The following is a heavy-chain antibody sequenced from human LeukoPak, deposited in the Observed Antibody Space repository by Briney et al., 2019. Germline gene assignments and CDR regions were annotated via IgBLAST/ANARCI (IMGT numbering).Heavy chain of an antibody. CDR1: GFAVINNY. Sequence: GGSLRLSCEASGFAVINNYMSWVRQAPGKGLAWVSVIYSDGTTVYADSVKGRFTISRDNSKNTLYLQMNSLRAEDTAVYYCATGRGFSYGLFDYWGQGTLVTVSS. J-gene: IGHJ4*02. CDR2: IYSDGTT. CDR3: ATGRGFSYGLFDY. V-gene: IGHV3-66*01. D-gene: IGHD5-18*01.